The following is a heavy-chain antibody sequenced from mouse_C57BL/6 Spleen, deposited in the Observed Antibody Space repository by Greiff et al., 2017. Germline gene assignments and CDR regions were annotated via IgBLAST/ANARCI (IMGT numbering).Heavy chain of an antibody. D-gene: IGHD2-5*01. Sequence: VKLMESGAELAKPGASVKLSCKASGYTFTSYWMHWVKQRPGQGLEWIGYINPSSGYTKYNQKFKDKATLTADKSSSTAYMQLSSLTYEDSAVXYCARREDYSNWGFDVWGTGTTVTVSS. CDR3: ARREDYSNWGFDV. J-gene: IGHJ1*03. CDR1: GYTFTSYW. V-gene: IGHV1-7*01. CDR2: INPSSGYT.